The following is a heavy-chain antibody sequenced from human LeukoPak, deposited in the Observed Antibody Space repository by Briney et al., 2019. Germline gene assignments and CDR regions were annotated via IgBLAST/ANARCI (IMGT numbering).Heavy chain of an antibody. CDR1: GGSISSYY. V-gene: IGHV4-59*08. CDR2: TYYSGST. Sequence: PSETLSLTCTVSGGSISSYYWSWIRQPPGKGLEWVGYTYYSGSTNYNPSFKSRVTISVDTSKNQFSLKLSSVTAADTAVYYCARGNIVATISFDYWGQGTLVTVSS. J-gene: IGHJ4*02. CDR3: ARGNIVATISFDY. D-gene: IGHD5-12*01.